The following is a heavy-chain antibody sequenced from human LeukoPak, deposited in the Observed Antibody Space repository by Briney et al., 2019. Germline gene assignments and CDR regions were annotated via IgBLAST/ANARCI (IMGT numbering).Heavy chain of an antibody. V-gene: IGHV3-30*02. D-gene: IGHD1-26*01. J-gene: IGHJ5*02. Sequence: PGGSLRLSCAASGFTFSSYGVHWVRQAPGKGLEWVAFIRYDGSNKYYADSVKGRFTISRDNSKNTLYLQMNSLRAEDTAVYYCAKRPVGATSGYLNWFDPWGQGTLVTVSS. CDR2: IRYDGSNK. CDR1: GFTFSSYG. CDR3: AKRPVGATSGYLNWFDP.